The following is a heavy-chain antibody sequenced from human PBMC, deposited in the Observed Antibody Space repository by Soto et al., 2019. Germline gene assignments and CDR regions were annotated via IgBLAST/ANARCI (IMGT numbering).Heavy chain of an antibody. J-gene: IGHJ4*02. V-gene: IGHV3-30*18. CDR1: GFTFSSYG. D-gene: IGHD5-18*01. CDR2: ISYNGNNK. Sequence: GGSLRLSCAASGFTFSSYGMHWVRQAPGKGLEWVAVISYNGNNKYYADSVKGRFTISRDNSKNTLYLQMNSLRAEDKAVYYCAKDRVGYSYGFALDYWGQGALVTVSS. CDR3: AKDRVGYSYGFALDY.